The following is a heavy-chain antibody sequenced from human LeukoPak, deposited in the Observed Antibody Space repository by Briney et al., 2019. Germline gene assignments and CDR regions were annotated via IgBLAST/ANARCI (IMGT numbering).Heavy chain of an antibody. CDR3: ARNSTVTSPSTGYFDY. Sequence: PSETLSLTCAVSGYPISSGDYWGWIRQPPGKGLEWIGSVYYSGSTHYNPSLKSRVTISVDRSRNQFSLRLSSVTAADTAVYYCARNSTVTSPSTGYFDYWGQGTLATVSS. J-gene: IGHJ4*02. V-gene: IGHV4-38-2*01. CDR2: VYYSGST. D-gene: IGHD4-17*01. CDR1: GYPISSGDY.